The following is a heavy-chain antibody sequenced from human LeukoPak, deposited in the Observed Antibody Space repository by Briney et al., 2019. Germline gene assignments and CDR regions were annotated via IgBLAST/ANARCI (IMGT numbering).Heavy chain of an antibody. J-gene: IGHJ4*02. CDR2: ISYDGSNK. V-gene: IGHV3-30-3*01. Sequence: GGSLRLSCAASGFTFSSYAMHWVRQAPGKGLEWVAVISYDGSNKYYADSVKGRFTISRDNSKNTPYLQMNSLRAEDTAVYYCARAAGSSSWLLFDYWGQGTLVTVSS. CDR1: GFTFSSYA. CDR3: ARAAGSSSWLLFDY. D-gene: IGHD6-13*01.